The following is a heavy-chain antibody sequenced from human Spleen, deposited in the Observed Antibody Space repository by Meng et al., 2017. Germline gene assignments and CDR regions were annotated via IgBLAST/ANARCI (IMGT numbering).Heavy chain of an antibody. Sequence: ASVKVSCKASGYTFTGYYMHWVRQAPGKGLEWMGRINPNSGGTVYAQKFQGRVTMTRDTSISTAYLDLSRLRYDDTALYYCARGDFRGISTWYAGGYYNFYGMDVWGQGTTVTVSS. CDR1: GYTFTGYY. CDR3: ARGDFRGISTWYAGGYYNFYGMDV. CDR2: INPNSGGT. J-gene: IGHJ6*02. V-gene: IGHV1-2*06. D-gene: IGHD3-22*01.